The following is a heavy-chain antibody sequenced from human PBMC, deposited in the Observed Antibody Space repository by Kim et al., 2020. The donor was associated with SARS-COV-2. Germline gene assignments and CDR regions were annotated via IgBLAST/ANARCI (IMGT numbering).Heavy chain of an antibody. D-gene: IGHD6-13*01. CDR3: ARDRPLGQQLRYFDY. CDR2: INPNSGGT. V-gene: IGHV1-2*02. Sequence: ASVKVSCKASGYTFTGYYMHWVRQAPGQGLEWMGWINPNSGGTNYAQKFQGRVTMTRDTSISTAYMELSRLRSDDTAVYYCARDRPLGQQLRYFDYWGQGTLVTVSS. CDR1: GYTFTGYY. J-gene: IGHJ4*02.